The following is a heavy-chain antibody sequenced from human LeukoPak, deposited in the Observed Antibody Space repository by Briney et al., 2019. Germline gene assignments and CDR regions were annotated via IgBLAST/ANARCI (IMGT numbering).Heavy chain of an antibody. D-gene: IGHD3-9*01. CDR3: ARDYDILTGYYYYGMDV. CDR2: ISSSSSYI. Sequence: PGGCLRLSCAASGFTFSSYGMNWVRLAPGKGLEWVSSISSSSSYIYYADSVKGRFTISRDNAKNSLYLQMNSLRAEDTAVYYCARDYDILTGYYYYGMDVWGQGTTVTVSS. J-gene: IGHJ6*02. V-gene: IGHV3-21*01. CDR1: GFTFSSYG.